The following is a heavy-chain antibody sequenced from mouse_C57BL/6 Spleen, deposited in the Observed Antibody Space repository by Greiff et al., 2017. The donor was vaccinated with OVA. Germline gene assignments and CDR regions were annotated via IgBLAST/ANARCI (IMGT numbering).Heavy chain of an antibody. CDR3: TSSFYDGYYWLAN. D-gene: IGHD2-3*01. J-gene: IGHJ3*01. CDR1: GFNINDDY. V-gene: IGHV14-4*01. CDR2: IDHENGDT. Sequence: EVQLQQSGAELVRPGASVMLSCTASGFNINDDYMHWVQQRPEQGLEWIGWIDHENGDTEYASKFQGKATITADTSSNKDYLQLRSLTSEDSAVSYCTSSFYDGYYWLANWGQGTLDTVS.